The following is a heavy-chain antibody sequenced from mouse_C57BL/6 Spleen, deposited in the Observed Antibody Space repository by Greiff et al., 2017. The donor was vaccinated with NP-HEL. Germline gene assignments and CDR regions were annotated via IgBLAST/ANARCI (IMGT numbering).Heavy chain of an antibody. CDR3: ARYYDGYWYFDV. J-gene: IGHJ1*03. Sequence: QVQLQQSGPELVKPGASVKISCKASGYAFSSSWMNWVKQRPGKGLEWIGRIYPGDGDTNYNGKFKGKATLTADKSSSTAYMQLSSLTSEDSAVYFCARYYDGYWYFDVWDTGTTVTVSS. D-gene: IGHD2-3*01. CDR1: GYAFSSSW. CDR2: IYPGDGDT. V-gene: IGHV1-82*01.